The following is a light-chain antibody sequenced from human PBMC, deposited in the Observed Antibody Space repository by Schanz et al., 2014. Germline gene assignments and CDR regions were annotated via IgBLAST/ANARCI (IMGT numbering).Light chain of an antibody. CDR2: GAS. Sequence: EIVMTQSPATLSVSPGERATLSCRASQSVRTNLAWYQQRLGQAPRLLIYGASTRATGIPARFSGSGSETEFTLTISSLQSEDFAVYYCQHYNNWPLTFGQGTKVQIK. J-gene: IGKJ1*01. V-gene: IGKV3-15*01. CDR1: QSVRTN. CDR3: QHYNNWPLT.